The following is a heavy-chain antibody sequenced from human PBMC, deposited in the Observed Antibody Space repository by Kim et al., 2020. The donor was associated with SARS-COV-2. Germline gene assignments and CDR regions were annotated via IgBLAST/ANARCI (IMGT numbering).Heavy chain of an antibody. Sequence: SETLSLTCSVSGYSISSGHYWDWIRQPPGKGLECIWTIYHSGSTYYNPSLKSRVTISVDTSKNQFSLKLSSVTAADTAVYFCARDPSLIGSGSYNDYWGQGTLVTVSS. CDR2: IYHSGST. CDR3: ARDPSLIGSGSYNDY. D-gene: IGHD3-10*01. V-gene: IGHV4-38-2*02. CDR1: GYSISSGHY. J-gene: IGHJ4*02.